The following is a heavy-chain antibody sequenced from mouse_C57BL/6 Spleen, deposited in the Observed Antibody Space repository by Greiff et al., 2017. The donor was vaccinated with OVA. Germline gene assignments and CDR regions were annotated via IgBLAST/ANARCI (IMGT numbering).Heavy chain of an antibody. Sequence: EVKVVESGGGLVQPGASLKLSCESNEYDFPSHDMSWVRKTPEKRLELVAAINSDGGSTYYPDTMESRSNISRDNTKKTLYLQMSSLRSEDTALYYCARNGYDDAMDYWGQGTTVTVSS. CDR1: EYDFPSHD. CDR2: INSDGGST. V-gene: IGHV5-2*01. D-gene: IGHD2-2*01. J-gene: IGHJ4*01. CDR3: ARNGYDDAMDY.